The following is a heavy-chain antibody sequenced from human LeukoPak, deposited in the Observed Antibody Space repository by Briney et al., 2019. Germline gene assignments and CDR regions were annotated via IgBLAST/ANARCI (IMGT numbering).Heavy chain of an antibody. D-gene: IGHD3-16*01. V-gene: IGHV1-18*01. CDR3: ARGGRIMITFGGVTPDY. CDR2: ISAYNGNT. CDR1: GYTFTSYG. Sequence: ASVKVSCKASGYTFTSYGISWVRQAPGQGLEWMGWISAYNGNTNYAQKLQGRVTMTRNTSISTAYMELSSLRSEDTAVYYCARGGRIMITFGGVTPDYWGQGTLVTVSS. J-gene: IGHJ4*02.